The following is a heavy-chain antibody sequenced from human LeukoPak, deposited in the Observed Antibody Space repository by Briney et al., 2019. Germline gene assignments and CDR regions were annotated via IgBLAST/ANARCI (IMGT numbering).Heavy chain of an antibody. Sequence: SQTLSLTCAISGDRVSSNSVTWNWIRQSPSRGLEWLGRTYYRSTWYNDYAVPVRGRITVNPDTSKNQFSLHLNSVTPEDTAVYYCARRLTQYDCFDPWGQGILVTVSS. J-gene: IGHJ5*02. CDR1: GDRVSSNSVT. CDR2: TYYRSTWYN. V-gene: IGHV6-1*01. D-gene: IGHD2-2*01. CDR3: ARRLTQYDCFDP.